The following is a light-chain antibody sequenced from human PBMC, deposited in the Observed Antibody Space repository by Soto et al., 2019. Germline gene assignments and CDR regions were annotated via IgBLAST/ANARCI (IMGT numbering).Light chain of an antibody. CDR3: SSYTASSTYV. Sequence: QSVLTQPASVSGSPGQSITISCTGTSSDVGGYNYVSWYQHHPGKAPKLMIFDVSNRPSGVSNRFSGSKSGNTASLTISGLQAEDEADYYCSSYTASSTYVFGTGTKVT. J-gene: IGLJ1*01. CDR1: SSDVGGYNY. CDR2: DVS. V-gene: IGLV2-14*03.